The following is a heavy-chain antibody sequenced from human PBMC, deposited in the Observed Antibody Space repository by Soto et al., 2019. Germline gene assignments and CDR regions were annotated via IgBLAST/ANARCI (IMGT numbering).Heavy chain of an antibody. CDR1: GGSLSPYS. Sequence: QLQLPESGPGLVKPSETLSLTCTVSGGSLSPYSCNWLRQTAGPGLEWIGRVYTSGNVNYNPSLKSRVTMSVDTSKNQFSLKLTSVTAADTAVYYCTRGGSDPWSGPFDQWGQGTLVTVSS. V-gene: IGHV4-4*07. CDR3: TRGGSDPWSGPFDQ. D-gene: IGHD3-3*01. CDR2: VYTSGNV. J-gene: IGHJ4*02.